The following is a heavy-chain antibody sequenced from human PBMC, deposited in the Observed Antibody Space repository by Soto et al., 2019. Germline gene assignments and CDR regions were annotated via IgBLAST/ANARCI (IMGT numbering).Heavy chain of an antibody. J-gene: IGHJ4*02. CDR2: IKSKTDGGTT. D-gene: IGHD3-16*02. Sequence: GGSLRLSCAASGFTFSNAWMSWVRQAPGKGLEWVGRIKSKTDGGTTDYAAPVKGRFTISRDDSKNTLYLQMNSLKTEDTAVYYCTTDSYDYIWGSYRYSDFDYWGQGTLVTVSS. V-gene: IGHV3-15*01. CDR3: TTDSYDYIWGSYRYSDFDY. CDR1: GFTFSNAW.